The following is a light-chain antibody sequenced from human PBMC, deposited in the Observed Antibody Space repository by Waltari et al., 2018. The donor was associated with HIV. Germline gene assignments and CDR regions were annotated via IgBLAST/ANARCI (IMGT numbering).Light chain of an antibody. Sequence: QSALTQPASVSGSPGQSVTISCTGTSRDIGGSNYVSCYQQHPAKAPKLIISDVRNRPSWVSGRFSGSKSGNTACLTISGLQAEDEADYYVCSYTSTTAFDVFGTGTRVSVL. V-gene: IGLV2-14*03. J-gene: IGLJ1*01. CDR2: DVR. CDR3: CSYTSTTAFDV. CDR1: SRDIGGSNY.